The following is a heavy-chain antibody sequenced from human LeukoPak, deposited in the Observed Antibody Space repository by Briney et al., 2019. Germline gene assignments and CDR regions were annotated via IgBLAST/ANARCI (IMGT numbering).Heavy chain of an antibody. J-gene: IGHJ4*02. CDR2: IRTKAYGGTT. D-gene: IGHD1-26*01. CDR3: TRVPQVGTTVWRVYY. CDR1: GFTFGDYA. V-gene: IGHV3-49*03. Sequence: GGSLRLSCTASGFTFGDYAMSWFRQAPGKGLEWVGFIRTKAYGGTTEYAASVKDRFSISRDDSKSIAYLQMNSLKTEDTAVYFCTRVPQVGTTVWRVYYWGQGTLVTVSS.